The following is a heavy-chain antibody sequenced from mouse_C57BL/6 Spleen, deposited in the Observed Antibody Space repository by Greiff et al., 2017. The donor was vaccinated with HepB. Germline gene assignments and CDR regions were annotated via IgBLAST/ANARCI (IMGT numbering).Heavy chain of an antibody. CDR3: ARPSLSRGYFDV. Sequence: VQLQQSGPGLVQPSQSLSITCTVSGFSLTSYGVHWVRQSPGKGLEWLGVIWSGGSTDYNAAFISRLSISKDNSKSQVFLKMNSLQADDTAIYYCARPSLSRGYFDVWGTGTTVTVSS. D-gene: IGHD2-3*01. CDR2: IWSGGST. CDR1: GFSLTSYG. J-gene: IGHJ1*03. V-gene: IGHV2-2*01.